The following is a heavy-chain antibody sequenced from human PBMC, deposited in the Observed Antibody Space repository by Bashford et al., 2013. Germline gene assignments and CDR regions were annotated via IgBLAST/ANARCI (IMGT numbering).Heavy chain of an antibody. CDR2: INNDGSST. D-gene: IGHD1-26*01. CDR3: ARGVGATTINGDY. Sequence: VRQAPGKGLVWVSRINNDGSSTIYADSVKGRFTISRDNAKNSLYLQMNSLRAEDTAVYYCARGVGATTINGDYWGQGTLVTVSS. V-gene: IGHV3-74*01. J-gene: IGHJ4*02.